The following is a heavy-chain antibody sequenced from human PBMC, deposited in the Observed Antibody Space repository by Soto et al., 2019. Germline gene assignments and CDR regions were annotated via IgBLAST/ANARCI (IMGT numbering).Heavy chain of an antibody. CDR1: GFTFSRYA. D-gene: IGHD1-26*01. J-gene: IGHJ4*02. Sequence: EVQLVESGGGLVQPGGSLRLSCAASGFTFSRYAMHWVRQAPGKGLEYVSPISSNGGSTYYANSVKGRFTISRDSSKNTLELKTGSLRHEDTAGYDCARGGRGSGFDYWGQGTLVTVSP. CDR3: ARGGRGSGFDY. V-gene: IGHV3-64*01. CDR2: ISSNGGST.